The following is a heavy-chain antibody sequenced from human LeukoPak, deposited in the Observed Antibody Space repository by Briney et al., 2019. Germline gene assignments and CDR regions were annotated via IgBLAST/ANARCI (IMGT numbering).Heavy chain of an antibody. Sequence: GGSLRLSCAASGFTFSSYAMSWVRQAPGKGLEWVSAISASGYSTYYADSVKGRFTISRDNSKNTLYLQMNSLRAEDTAVYYCARRYSSSWYLSSLDYWGQGTLVTVSS. CDR1: GFTFSSYA. D-gene: IGHD6-13*01. CDR2: ISASGYST. J-gene: IGHJ4*02. V-gene: IGHV3-23*01. CDR3: ARRYSSSWYLSSLDY.